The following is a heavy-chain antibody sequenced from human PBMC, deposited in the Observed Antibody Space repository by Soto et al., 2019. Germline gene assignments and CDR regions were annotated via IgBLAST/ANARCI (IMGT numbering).Heavy chain of an antibody. CDR1: GGTFSRNA. CDR2: IIPLFGTA. V-gene: IGHV1-69*01. Sequence: QVQLVQSGADVKKPGSSVKVSCKASGGTFSRNAISWVRQAPGQGLEWMGGIIPLFGTANYAQKFQGRLSTAADGSTSTSYKDLRSLRSEDPAVYSCARQFDNESSGYFYAYWGQGTLVTVSS. J-gene: IGHJ4*02. D-gene: IGHD3-22*01. CDR3: ARQFDNESSGYFYAY.